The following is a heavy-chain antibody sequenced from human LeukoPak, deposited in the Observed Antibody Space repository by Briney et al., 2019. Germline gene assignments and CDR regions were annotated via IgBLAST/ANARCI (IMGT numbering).Heavy chain of an antibody. D-gene: IGHD4-17*01. Sequence: GSSVKVSCKASGGTFSSYAISWVRQAPGQGPEWMGWISAYNGNTNYAQKLQGRVTMTTDTSTSTAYMELRSLRSDDTAVYYCARDLPRYGDYARSRPDGMDVWGQGTTVTVSS. J-gene: IGHJ6*02. CDR3: ARDLPRYGDYARSRPDGMDV. CDR2: ISAYNGNT. CDR1: GGTFSSYA. V-gene: IGHV1-18*01.